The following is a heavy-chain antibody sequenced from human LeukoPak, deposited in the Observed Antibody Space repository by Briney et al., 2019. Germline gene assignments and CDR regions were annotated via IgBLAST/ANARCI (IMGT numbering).Heavy chain of an antibody. V-gene: IGHV1-8*01. D-gene: IGHD3-10*01. Sequence: EASVKVSCKASGYTFTSYEINWVRQATGQGLEWMGWMNPNSGDTAYAQKFQDRVTMTRSTSISTAYMELSRLRSDDTAVYYCARELWFGESPPHYYGMDVWGQGTTVTVSS. CDR3: ARELWFGESPPHYYGMDV. CDR1: GYTFTSYE. J-gene: IGHJ6*02. CDR2: MNPNSGDT.